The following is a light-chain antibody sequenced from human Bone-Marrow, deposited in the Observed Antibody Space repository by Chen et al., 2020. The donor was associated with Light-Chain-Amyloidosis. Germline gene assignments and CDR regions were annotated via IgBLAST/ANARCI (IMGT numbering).Light chain of an antibody. CDR3: QSADSSGTYEVI. Sequence: SYELTQPPSVSVSPGQTARITCSGDDLPTKYAYWYQQKPGQAPVLVIHRDTERPSGISELFSGSRSGTTATFTISGVQAEDEADYHCQSADSSGTYEVIFGGGTKLTVL. V-gene: IGLV3-25*03. J-gene: IGLJ2*01. CDR1: DLPTKY. CDR2: RDT.